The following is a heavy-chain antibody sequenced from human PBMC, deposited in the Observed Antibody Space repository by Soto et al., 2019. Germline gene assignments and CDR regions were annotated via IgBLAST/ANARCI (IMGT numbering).Heavy chain of an antibody. D-gene: IGHD6-19*01. CDR3: ARQMGSIAVEVDV. Sequence: PGESLKISCKGSGYSFTKHWISWVRQMPGKGLEWMGRIDPSDSYTNYSPSFRGHVTISXDXXXXTXYXQXXXLKAXDTAMYYCARQMGSIAVEVDVWGQGTTVTVSS. J-gene: IGHJ6*02. CDR2: IDPSDSYT. CDR1: GYSFTKHW. V-gene: IGHV5-10-1*01.